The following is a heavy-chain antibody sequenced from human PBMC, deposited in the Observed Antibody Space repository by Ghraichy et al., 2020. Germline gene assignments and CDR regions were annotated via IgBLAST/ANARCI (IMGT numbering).Heavy chain of an antibody. CDR2: IKSDGTDR. CDR3: AREYCRGGRCFFGTGGSHFDY. V-gene: IGHV3-74*01. Sequence: GGSLRLSCAASDFALSNYWMHWVRQAPGKGLLWVSRIKSDGTDRTYADSVKGRFTISRDNAKNTLYLQMNSLRAEDTAVYYCAREYCRGGRCFFGTGGSHFDYWGQGILVTVSS. D-gene: IGHD2-15*01. J-gene: IGHJ4*02. CDR1: DFALSNYW.